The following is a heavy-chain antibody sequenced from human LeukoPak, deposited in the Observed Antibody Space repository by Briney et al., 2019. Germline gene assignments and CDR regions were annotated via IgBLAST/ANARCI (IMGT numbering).Heavy chain of an antibody. J-gene: IGHJ5*02. CDR3: VKDRLDYYDPPGP. D-gene: IGHD3-16*01. CDR2: ISDSGGRT. CDR1: GFVLSNYA. V-gene: IGHV3-23*01. Sequence: GGSLRLSCAASGFVLSNYAMNWVRQPQGKGLEWVSGISDSGGRTYYADAVKGRFTISRDNSKNTLYLQMNSLRAEDTGVYYCVKDRLDYYDPPGPWGQGTLVTVSS.